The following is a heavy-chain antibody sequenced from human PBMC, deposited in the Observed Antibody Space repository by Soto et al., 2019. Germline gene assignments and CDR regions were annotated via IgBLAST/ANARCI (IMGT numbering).Heavy chain of an antibody. J-gene: IGHJ5*02. CDR3: ARETYGDYVGYFDP. CDR2: IDHSGST. V-gene: IGHV4-4*02. Sequence: PSETLSLTCAVSGGSISSTNWWNWVRQPPGKGLEWIGEIDHSGSTNYNPSLKSRVTMSVDKPKNQFSLKLSSVTAADTAVYYCARETYGDYVGYFDPWGQGTLVTVSS. CDR1: GGSISSTNW. D-gene: IGHD4-17*01.